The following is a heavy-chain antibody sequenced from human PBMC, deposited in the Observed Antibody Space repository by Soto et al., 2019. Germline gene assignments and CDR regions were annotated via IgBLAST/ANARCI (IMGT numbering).Heavy chain of an antibody. CDR3: ARDVSQLRYFARYFDY. CDR2: ISAYNGNT. V-gene: IGHV1-18*01. J-gene: IGHJ4*02. CDR1: GYTFTSYG. Sequence: GASVKVSCKASGYTFTSYGISWVRQAPGQGLEWMGWISAYNGNTNYAQKLQGRVTMTTDTSTSTAHMELRSLRSDDTAVYYCARDVSQLRYFARYFDYWGQGTLVTVSS. D-gene: IGHD3-9*01.